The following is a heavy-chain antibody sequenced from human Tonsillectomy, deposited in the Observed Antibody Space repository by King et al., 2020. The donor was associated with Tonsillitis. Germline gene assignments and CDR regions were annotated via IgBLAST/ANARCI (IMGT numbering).Heavy chain of an antibody. CDR3: ARDRGSRLYGGEGQFDY. CDR1: VYSISSGYY. D-gene: IGHD3-16*01. J-gene: IGHJ4*02. Sequence: QLQESGPGLVKPSETLSLTCAVSVYSISSGYYWGWIRQPPGKGLEWIGTIYHIGSTYHNPSLKSRVTISVDTSKNQFSLRLSSVTAADTAVYYCARDRGSRLYGGEGQFDYWGQGTLVTVSS. V-gene: IGHV4-38-2*02. CDR2: IYHIGST.